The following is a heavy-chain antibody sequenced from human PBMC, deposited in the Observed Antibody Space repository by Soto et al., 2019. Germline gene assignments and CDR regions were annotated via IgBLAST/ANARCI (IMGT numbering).Heavy chain of an antibody. D-gene: IGHD3-10*01. CDR3: ARDRPRRWFGELPHLYYYYGMDV. Sequence: PDTLSLTCAVSGGSISSSNWWSWVRQPPGKGLEWIGEIYHSGSTNYNPSLKSRVTISVDKSKNQFSLKLSSVTAADTAVYYCARDRPRRWFGELPHLYYYYGMDVWGQGTTVT. CDR2: IYHSGST. V-gene: IGHV4-4*03. J-gene: IGHJ6*02. CDR1: GGSISSSNW.